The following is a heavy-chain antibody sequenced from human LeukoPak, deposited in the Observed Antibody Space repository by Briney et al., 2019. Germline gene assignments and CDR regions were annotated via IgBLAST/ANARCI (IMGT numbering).Heavy chain of an antibody. CDR1: GFTFSSYA. Sequence: GGSLRLSCAASGFTFSSYAMHWVRQAPGKGLEWVAVISYDGSNKYYADSVKGRFTISRDNSKNTLYLQMNSLRAEDMAVYYCARDCCGSSHFYYYYMDVWGKGTTVTVSS. CDR3: ARDCCGSSHFYYYYMDV. D-gene: IGHD6-13*01. V-gene: IGHV3-30*01. CDR2: ISYDGSNK. J-gene: IGHJ6*03.